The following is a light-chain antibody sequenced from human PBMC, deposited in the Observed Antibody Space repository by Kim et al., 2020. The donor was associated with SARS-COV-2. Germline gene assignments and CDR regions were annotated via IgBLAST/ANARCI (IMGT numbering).Light chain of an antibody. CDR2: GKN. CDR1: SLRSYY. J-gene: IGLJ2*01. Sequence: SSELTQDPAVSVALGQTVRITCQGDSLRSYYATWYQQKPGQAPIVVIYGKNNRPLGIPDRFSGSNSGNTASLTITGTQAGDEADYYCNSRDSNDNVVFGG. CDR3: NSRDSNDNVV. V-gene: IGLV3-19*01.